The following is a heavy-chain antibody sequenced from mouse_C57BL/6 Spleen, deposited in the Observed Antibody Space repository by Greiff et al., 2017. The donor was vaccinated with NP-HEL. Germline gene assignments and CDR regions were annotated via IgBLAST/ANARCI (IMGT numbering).Heavy chain of an antibody. CDR1: GYTFTSYW. D-gene: IGHD6-1*01. CDR3: ARSNGSLFYFDY. V-gene: IGHV1-52*01. Sequence: QVQLQQSGAELVRPGSSVKLSCKASGYTFTSYWMHWVKQRPIQGLEWIGNIDPSDSETHYNQKFKDKATLTVDKSSSTAYMQLSSLTSEDSAVYYCARSNGSLFYFDYWGQGTTLTVSS. CDR2: IDPSDSET. J-gene: IGHJ2*01.